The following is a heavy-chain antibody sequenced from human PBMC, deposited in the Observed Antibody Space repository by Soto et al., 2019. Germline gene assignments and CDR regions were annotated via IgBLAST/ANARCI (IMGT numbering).Heavy chain of an antibody. Sequence: VASAKVSCKASGGTFSSYAISWVRQAPGQGLEWMGGIIPIFGTANYAQKFQGRVTITADESTSTAYMELSSLRSEDTAVYYCAIRVALALYYYYGMDVWGQGTTVTVSS. CDR3: AIRVALALYYYYGMDV. V-gene: IGHV1-69*13. CDR2: IIPIFGTA. J-gene: IGHJ6*02. CDR1: GGTFSSYA. D-gene: IGHD3-3*01.